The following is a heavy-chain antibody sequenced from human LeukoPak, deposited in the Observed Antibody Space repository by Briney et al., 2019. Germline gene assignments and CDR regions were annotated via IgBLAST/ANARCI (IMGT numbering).Heavy chain of an antibody. V-gene: IGHV3-30*18. CDR3: VKEGRRYFDY. Sequence: PGGSLRLSCAATGFTFSRYGMHWVRQAPGKGLEWVAQISYDGSNKHYGDSVKGRFTIARDNSKNTLFLQMNSLRGEDTAAYYCVKEGRRYFDYWGQGNLVTVST. CDR1: GFTFSRYG. J-gene: IGHJ4*02. CDR2: ISYDGSNK.